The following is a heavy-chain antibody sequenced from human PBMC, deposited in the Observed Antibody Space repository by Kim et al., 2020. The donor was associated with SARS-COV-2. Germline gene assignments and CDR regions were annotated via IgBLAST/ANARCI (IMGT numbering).Heavy chain of an antibody. D-gene: IGHD3-22*01. J-gene: IGHJ4*02. Sequence: DYTPTLKSPGTMSVDTSKNPFSLKLSSVTAADTAVYYCARDDSSGIYASWGQGTLVTVSS. CDR3: ARDDSSGIYAS. V-gene: IGHV4-4*07.